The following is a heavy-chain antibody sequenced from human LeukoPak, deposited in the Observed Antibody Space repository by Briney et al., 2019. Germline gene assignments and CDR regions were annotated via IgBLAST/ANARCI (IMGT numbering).Heavy chain of an antibody. Sequence: GGSLRLSCAASGFTFSSYAMHWVRQAPGKGLEWVAVISYDGSNKYYADSVKGRFTISRDNSKNTLYLQMNSLRAEDTAVYYCARVPLTTAGYWGQGTLVTVSS. CDR2: ISYDGSNK. CDR1: GFTFSSYA. J-gene: IGHJ4*02. V-gene: IGHV3-30*04. D-gene: IGHD4-11*01. CDR3: ARVPLTTAGY.